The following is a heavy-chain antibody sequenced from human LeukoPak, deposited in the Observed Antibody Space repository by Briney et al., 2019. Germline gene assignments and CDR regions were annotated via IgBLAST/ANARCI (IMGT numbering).Heavy chain of an antibody. D-gene: IGHD3-10*01. Sequence: GGSLRLSCAASGFTLSSYAMSWVRQAPGKGLGWVSAISGSGGSTYYADSVKGRFTISRDNSKNTLYLQMNSLRAEDTAVYYCAKGGVLWFGELSYFDYWGQGTLVTVSS. CDR2: ISGSGGST. J-gene: IGHJ4*02. CDR3: AKGGVLWFGELSYFDY. CDR1: GFTLSSYA. V-gene: IGHV3-23*01.